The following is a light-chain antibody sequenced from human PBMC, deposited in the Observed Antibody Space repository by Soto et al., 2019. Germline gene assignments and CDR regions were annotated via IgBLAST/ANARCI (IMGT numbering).Light chain of an antibody. V-gene: IGKV3-20*01. CDR2: TTS. CDR3: QHYRSSPWT. CDR1: QSVGTY. Sequence: DIVLTQSPGTLSLSPGERATLSCRASQSVGTYLAWYRQKPGQAPRLLIYTTSNRATDIPDRFSGSGSGTDFTLTISRLEPEDFAVYYCQHYRSSPWTFGQGTKVEI. J-gene: IGKJ1*01.